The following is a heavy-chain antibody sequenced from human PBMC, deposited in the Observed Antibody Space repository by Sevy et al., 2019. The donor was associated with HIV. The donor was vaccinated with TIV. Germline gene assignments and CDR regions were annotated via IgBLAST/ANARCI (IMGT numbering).Heavy chain of an antibody. J-gene: IGHJ6*03. CDR1: GYTFTSYG. D-gene: IGHD6-13*01. CDR3: AREIAAAGYYYYYMDV. Sequence: ASVKVSCKASGYTFTSYGISWVRQAPGQGLEWMGWISAYNGNTNYAQKLQGRVTMTTDTSTGTAYMELRSLRSDDTAVYYCAREIAAAGYYYYYMDVWGKGTTVTVSS. V-gene: IGHV1-18*01. CDR2: ISAYNGNT.